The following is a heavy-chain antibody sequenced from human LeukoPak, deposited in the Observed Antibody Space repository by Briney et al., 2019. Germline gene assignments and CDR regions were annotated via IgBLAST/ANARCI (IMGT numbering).Heavy chain of an antibody. V-gene: IGHV3-21*01. CDR1: GFTFSSYS. Sequence: AGGSLRLSCAASGFTFSSYSMHWVRQAPGKGLEWVSSISSSSSYIYYADSVKGRFTISRDNAKNSLYLQMNSLRAEDTAVYYCVIKRGAHGDYGEYGDWFDPWGQGTLVTVSS. CDR3: VIKRGAHGDYGEYGDWFDP. CDR2: ISSSSSYI. J-gene: IGHJ5*02. D-gene: IGHD4-17*01.